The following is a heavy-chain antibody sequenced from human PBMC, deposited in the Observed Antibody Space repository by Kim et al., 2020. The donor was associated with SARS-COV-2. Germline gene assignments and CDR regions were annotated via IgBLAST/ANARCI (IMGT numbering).Heavy chain of an antibody. CDR2: IGTAGDT. CDR3: ARCLRVSSGYGDYYYYGMDV. V-gene: IGHV3-13*04. CDR1: GFTFSSYD. D-gene: IGHD3-22*01. J-gene: IGHJ6*02. Sequence: GGSLRLSCAASGFTFSSYDMHWVRQATGKGLEWVSAIGTAGDTYYPGSVKGRFTISRENAKNSLYLQMNSLRAGDTAVYYCARCLRVSSGYGDYYYYGMDVWGQGTTVTVSS.